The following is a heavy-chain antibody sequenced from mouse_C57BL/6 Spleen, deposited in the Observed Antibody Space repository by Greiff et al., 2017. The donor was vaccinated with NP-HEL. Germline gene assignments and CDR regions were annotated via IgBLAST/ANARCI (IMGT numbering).Heavy chain of an antibody. CDR2: ISDGGSYT. J-gene: IGHJ2*01. CDR1: GFTFSSSA. D-gene: IGHD2-5*01. Sequence: EVQLQQSGGGLVKPGGSLKLSCAASGFTFSSSAMSWVRQTPEKRLEWVATISDGGSYTYYPDNVKGRFTIARDNAKNNLYLQMSHLKSEDTAMYYCARDRTSNYYFDYWGQGTTLTVSS. CDR3: ARDRTSNYYFDY. V-gene: IGHV5-4*01.